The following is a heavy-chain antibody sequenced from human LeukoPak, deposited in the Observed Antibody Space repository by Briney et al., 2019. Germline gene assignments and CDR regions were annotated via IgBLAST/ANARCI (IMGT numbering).Heavy chain of an antibody. CDR3: AREGLIGY. CDR1: GFTFSSYS. CDR2: ISSSSSTI. V-gene: IGHV3-48*01. D-gene: IGHD2-8*01. J-gene: IGHJ4*02. Sequence: GGSLRLSCAASGFTFSSYSMNWVRQAPGKGLEWVSYISSSSSTIYYADSVKGRFTISRDNAKNSLYLQMNSLRAEDTAVYYCAREGLIGYWGQGTLVTVSS.